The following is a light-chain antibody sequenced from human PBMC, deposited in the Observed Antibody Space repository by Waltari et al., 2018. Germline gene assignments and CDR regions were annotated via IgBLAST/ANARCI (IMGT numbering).Light chain of an antibody. CDR3: HQSYIAPQT. CDR1: EFIISY. Sequence: DIQMTQSPSSLSASVGDRVTTTGRSSEFIISYLHWYQQKPGQAPNLLIDAATSLQSGVPSRFSGSGAGTHFTLTISSLQPEDFATYYCHQSYIAPQTFGQGTKVEIK. V-gene: IGKV1-39*01. J-gene: IGKJ1*01. CDR2: AAT.